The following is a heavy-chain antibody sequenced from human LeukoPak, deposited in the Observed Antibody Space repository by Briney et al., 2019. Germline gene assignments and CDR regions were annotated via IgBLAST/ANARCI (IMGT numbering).Heavy chain of an antibody. CDR3: ARTRITMVRGVIGIDP. J-gene: IGHJ5*02. Sequence: PSETLSLTCTVSGGSISSSSYYWGWIRQPPGKGLEWIGSIYYSGSTYYNPSLKSRVTISVDTSKNQFSLKLSSVTAADTAVYYCARTRITMVRGVIGIDPWGQGTLVTVSS. D-gene: IGHD3-10*01. V-gene: IGHV4-39*07. CDR1: GGSISSSSYY. CDR2: IYYSGST.